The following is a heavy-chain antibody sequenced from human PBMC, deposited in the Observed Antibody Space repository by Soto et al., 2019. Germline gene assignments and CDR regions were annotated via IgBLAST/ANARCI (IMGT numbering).Heavy chain of an antibody. CDR3: ARDAPYPQGRWLNLYL. D-gene: IGHD3-10*01. V-gene: IGHV3-48*03. CDR1: AWTLITSM. Sequence: LTLSSTASAWTLITSMKNWRRGAPGQGLEWISYISNSGSSIDYADSVKGRFTISRDNAKNSLYLQMNSLRAEDTALYDRARDAPYPQGRWLNLYLWGQGSLVIVSS. CDR2: ISNSGSSI. J-gene: IGHJ1*01.